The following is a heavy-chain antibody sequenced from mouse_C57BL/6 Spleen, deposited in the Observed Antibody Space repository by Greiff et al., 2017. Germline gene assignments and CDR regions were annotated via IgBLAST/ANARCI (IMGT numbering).Heavy chain of an antibody. J-gene: IGHJ3*01. CDR2: LYPGDGAT. V-gene: IGHV1-82*01. Sequence: QVQLQQSGPELVKPGASVKISCKASGYAFSSSWMNWVKQRPGKGLEWIGRLYPGDGATNYNGQFKGKATLPADKSSSTASMLLSSLTSEDSAVCFYASRYYDYPWFADWGQGTLVTVSA. CDR3: ASRYYDYPWFAD. CDR1: GYAFSSSW. D-gene: IGHD2-4*01.